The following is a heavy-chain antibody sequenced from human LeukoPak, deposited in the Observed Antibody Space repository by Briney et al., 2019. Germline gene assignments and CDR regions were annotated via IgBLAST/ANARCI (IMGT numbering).Heavy chain of an antibody. J-gene: IGHJ3*02. CDR1: GATFSSYV. CDR2: FIPIFGTE. CDR3: ARVTVDTATKSTHAFDI. V-gene: IGHV1-69*06. Sequence: SVTLCGKAAGATFSSYVVSWVRQAPGQGLGGRGGFIPIFGTEKKEHKFPGRGTITADKSTITTYIELSSLRSEDTAVNSWARVTVDTATKSTHAFDIWGQGTPVTASS. D-gene: IGHD5-18*01.